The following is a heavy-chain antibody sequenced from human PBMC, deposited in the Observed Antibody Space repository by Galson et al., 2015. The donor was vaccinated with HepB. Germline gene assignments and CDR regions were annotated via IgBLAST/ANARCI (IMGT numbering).Heavy chain of an antibody. V-gene: IGHV1-46*01. CDR2: INPSGGST. J-gene: IGHJ3*02. Sequence: SVKVSCKASGYTFTSYYMHWVRQAPGQGLEWMGIINPSGGSTSYAQKFQGRVTMTRDTSTSTVYMELSSLRSEDTAVYYCARAAGLRYFDWLLAAFDIWGQGTMVTVSS. D-gene: IGHD3-9*01. CDR3: ARAAGLRYFDWLLAAFDI. CDR1: GYTFTSYY.